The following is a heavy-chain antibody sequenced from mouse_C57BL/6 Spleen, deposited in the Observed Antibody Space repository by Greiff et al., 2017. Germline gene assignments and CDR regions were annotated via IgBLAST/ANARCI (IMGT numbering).Heavy chain of an antibody. D-gene: IGHD2-4*01. J-gene: IGHJ1*03. CDR1: GYTFTSYW. CDR2: IHPNSGST. V-gene: IGHV1-64*01. CDR3: ARSGDYGPFDV. Sequence: QVQLQQPGAELVKPGASVKLSCKASGYTFTSYWMHWVKQRPGQGLEWIGMIHPNSGSTNYNEKFKSKATLTVDKSSSTAYMQLSSLTSEDAAVYYCARSGDYGPFDVWGTGTTVTVSS.